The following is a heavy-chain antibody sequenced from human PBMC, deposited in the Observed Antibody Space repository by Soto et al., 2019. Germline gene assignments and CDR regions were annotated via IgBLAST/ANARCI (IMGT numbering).Heavy chain of an antibody. D-gene: IGHD2-2*02. CDR3: DKDVAIAGHPMDVFYI. J-gene: IGHJ3*02. Sequence: PGGSLRLSCAASGFTFDDYAMHWVRQAPGKGLEWVSGISWNSGSIGYADSVKGRFTISRDNAKNSLYLQMNSLRAEDTALYYCDKDVAIAGHPMDVFYIRAQRTTVPVSS. CDR2: ISWNSGSI. CDR1: GFTFDDYA. V-gene: IGHV3-9*01.